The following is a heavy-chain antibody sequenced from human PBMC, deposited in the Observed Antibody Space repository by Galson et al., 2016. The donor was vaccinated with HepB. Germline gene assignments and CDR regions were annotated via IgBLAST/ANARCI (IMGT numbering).Heavy chain of an antibody. CDR2: IYYSGST. D-gene: IGHD6-19*01. Sequence: LSLTCIVSGDSISSLEYYWGWIRQPPGRGLEWIGSIYYSGSTSYNPSLESRVTISVDTSKNQFSLRLCSVTAADTAVYYCATGISVAGKYYYYYMDVWGKGTPVTVSS. CDR1: GDSISSLEYY. V-gene: IGHV4-39*01. J-gene: IGHJ6*03. CDR3: ATGISVAGKYYYYYMDV.